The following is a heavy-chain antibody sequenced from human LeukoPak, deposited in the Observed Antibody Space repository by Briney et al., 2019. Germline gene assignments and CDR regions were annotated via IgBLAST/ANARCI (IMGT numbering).Heavy chain of an antibody. J-gene: IGHJ6*02. CDR2: IYYSGSP. CDR3: ARLMYYSDSGSYGMDV. CDR1: GASISSYF. Sequence: PSEILSLTCAVSGASISSYFWGWIRQPPGKGLEWIGYIYYSGSPNYSPSLKSRVTISVDTSKNQFSLKLSSVTAADTATYYCARLMYYSDSGSYGMDVWGQGTTVTVSS. D-gene: IGHD3-10*01. V-gene: IGHV4-59*08.